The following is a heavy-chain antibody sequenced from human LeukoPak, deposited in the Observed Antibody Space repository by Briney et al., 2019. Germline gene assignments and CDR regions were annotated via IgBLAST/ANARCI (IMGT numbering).Heavy chain of an antibody. CDR1: GFTFSDYY. CDR3: ASSPGAGSARYFQH. V-gene: IGHV3-11*06. J-gene: IGHJ1*01. CDR2: ISSSSSYT. Sequence: GGSLRLSCAASGFTFSDYYMSWIRQAPGKGLELVSFISSSSSYTNYADSVKGRFTISRDNAKNSLYLQMNSLRAEDTAVYYCASSPGAGSARYFQHWGQGTLVTVSS. D-gene: IGHD3-10*01.